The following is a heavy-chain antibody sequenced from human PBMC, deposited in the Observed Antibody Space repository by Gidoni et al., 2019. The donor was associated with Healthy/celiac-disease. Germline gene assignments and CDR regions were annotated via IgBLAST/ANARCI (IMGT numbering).Heavy chain of an antibody. V-gene: IGHV4-59*01. CDR3: ARHDSSGYQFDY. J-gene: IGHJ4*02. CDR2: IYYSGST. D-gene: IGHD3-22*01. CDR1: GGSISSYY. Sequence: QVQLQESGPGLVKPSETLSLTCTVSGGSISSYYWSWIRQPPGKGLEWIGYIYYSGSTNYNPSLKSRVTISVDTSKNQFSLKLSSVTAADTAVYYCARHDSSGYQFDYWGQGTLVTVSS.